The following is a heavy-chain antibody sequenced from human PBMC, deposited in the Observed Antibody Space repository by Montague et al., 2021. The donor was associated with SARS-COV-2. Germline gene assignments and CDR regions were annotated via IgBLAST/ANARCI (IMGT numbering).Heavy chain of an antibody. D-gene: IGHD7-27*01. V-gene: IGHV4-59*01. CDR1: GGSISSYY. J-gene: IGHJ4*02. CDR2: IYYSGST. Sequence: SETLSLTCTVSGGSISSYYWSWIRQPPGKGLEWIGYIYYSGSTNYNPSLKSRVTMSVDTSKYQFSLKLGSVTAADTAEYYCALGFDYWGQGTLVTVSS. CDR3: ALGFDY.